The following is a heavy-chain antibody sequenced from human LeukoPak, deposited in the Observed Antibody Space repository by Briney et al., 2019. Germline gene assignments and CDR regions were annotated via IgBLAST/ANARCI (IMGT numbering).Heavy chain of an antibody. Sequence: PSETLSLNCTVSGGSISSGGYYWSWIRQHPGKGLEWIGYIYYSGSTYYNPSLKGRVTISVDTSKNQFSLKRSSVTAADTAVYYCARAYDYGDSNWFDPWGQGTLVTVSS. D-gene: IGHD4-17*01. CDR2: IYYSGST. CDR3: ARAYDYGDSNWFDP. J-gene: IGHJ5*02. V-gene: IGHV4-31*03. CDR1: GGSISSGGYY.